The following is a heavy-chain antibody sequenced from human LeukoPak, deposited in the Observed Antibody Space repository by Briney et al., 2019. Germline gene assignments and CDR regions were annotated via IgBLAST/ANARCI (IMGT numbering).Heavy chain of an antibody. CDR2: ISAYNGNT. D-gene: IGHD5-12*01. Sequence: ASVKVSCKASGYTFTSYGISWVRQAPGQGLEWMGWISAYNGNTDYAQKLQGRVTMTTDTSTSTAYMELRSLRSDDTAVYYCAREVVDIVANWFDPWGQGTLVTVSS. CDR3: AREVVDIVANWFDP. J-gene: IGHJ5*02. V-gene: IGHV1-18*01. CDR1: GYTFTSYG.